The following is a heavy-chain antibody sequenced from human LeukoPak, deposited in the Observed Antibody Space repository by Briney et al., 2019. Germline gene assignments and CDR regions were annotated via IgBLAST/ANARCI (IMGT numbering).Heavy chain of an antibody. D-gene: IGHD1-26*01. CDR2: IKQDGSEK. CDR3: ARDGGVPIVGATGLDY. CDR1: GFTFSYYW. Sequence: GGSLRLSCSASGFTFSYYWMSWVRQAPGKGLEWVANIKQDGSEKFYVDSLKGRFTISRDNAKNSLYLQMNNLRVEDTAVYYCARDGGVPIVGATGLDYWGQGTLVTVSS. J-gene: IGHJ4*02. V-gene: IGHV3-7*01.